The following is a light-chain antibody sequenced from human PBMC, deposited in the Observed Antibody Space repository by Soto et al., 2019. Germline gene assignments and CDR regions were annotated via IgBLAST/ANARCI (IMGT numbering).Light chain of an antibody. Sequence: QSALTQPPSASGSPGQSVTISCTGTKNDIGVYDFVSWYQHHPGKAPRLIIYEVVQRPSGVPDRFSGSKSGNTASLTVSGLQAADEADYYCQSFDINVLALIFGVGTKLTVL. J-gene: IGLJ2*01. V-gene: IGLV2-8*01. CDR1: KNDIGVYDF. CDR2: EVV. CDR3: QSFDINVLALI.